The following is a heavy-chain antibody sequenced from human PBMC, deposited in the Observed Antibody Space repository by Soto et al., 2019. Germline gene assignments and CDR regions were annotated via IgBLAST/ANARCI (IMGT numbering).Heavy chain of an antibody. CDR3: ARGGVEYSGSYPWAY. CDR1: GGSIRNYY. J-gene: IGHJ4*02. Sequence: QVQLQESGPGLVKPSETLSLTCTVSGGSIRNYYWSWIRQPPGKGLEWIGYIFYSGSTNYNPSLTSRVTISGDTSKNQFSLKLSAVTAADTAVYYCARGGVEYSGSYPWAYWGQGTLVTVSS. V-gene: IGHV4-59*01. D-gene: IGHD1-26*01. CDR2: IFYSGST.